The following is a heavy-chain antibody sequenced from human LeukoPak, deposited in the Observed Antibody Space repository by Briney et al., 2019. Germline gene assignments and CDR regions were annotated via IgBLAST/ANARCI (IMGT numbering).Heavy chain of an antibody. CDR3: APRLELN. CDR2: ISYDGNTK. V-gene: IGHV3-30-3*01. J-gene: IGHJ4*02. CDR1: GFTFSTYA. D-gene: IGHD1-7*01. Sequence: GGSLRLSCAASGFTFSTYAMHWVRQAPGKGLEWVAVISYDGNTKCYADSVKGRFTISRDNSKNTLYLQMNSLRTEDTAVYYCAPRLELNWGQGTLVTVSS.